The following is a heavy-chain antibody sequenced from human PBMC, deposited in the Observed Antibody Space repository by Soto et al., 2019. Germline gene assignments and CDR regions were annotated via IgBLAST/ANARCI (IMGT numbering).Heavy chain of an antibody. V-gene: IGHV3-23*01. D-gene: IGHD2-2*01. CDR1: GFTFSSYA. CDR2: ISGSGGST. J-gene: IGHJ3*02. Sequence: EVQLLESGGGLVQPGGSLRLSCAASGFTFSSYAMSWVRQAPGKGLEWVSTISGSGGSTYYADSVKGRFTISRDNSNNALYLQMNNLRAEHTAVYYCAKDWGRYCSSTSCLDTFDMWGQGTMVTVSS. CDR3: AKDWGRYCSSTSCLDTFDM.